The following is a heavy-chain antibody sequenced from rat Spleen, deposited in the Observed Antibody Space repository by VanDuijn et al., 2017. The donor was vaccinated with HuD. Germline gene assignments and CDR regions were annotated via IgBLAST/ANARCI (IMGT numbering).Heavy chain of an antibody. D-gene: IGHD1-12*02. CDR1: GYSISSSYR. CDR2: INSAGTT. Sequence: EVQLQESGPGPVKVSESLSLTCSLNGYSISSSYRWNWIRKFPGNKLEWMGYINSAGTTTYNPSLKSRISITRDTSKNQFFVQVNSITTEDTATYYCARSDGVHYYLPFADWGQGTLVTVSS. V-gene: IGHV3-3*01. CDR3: ARSDGVHYYLPFAD. J-gene: IGHJ3*01.